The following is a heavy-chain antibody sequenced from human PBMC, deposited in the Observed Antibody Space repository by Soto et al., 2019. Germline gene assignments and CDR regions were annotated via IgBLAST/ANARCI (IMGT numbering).Heavy chain of an antibody. J-gene: IGHJ5*02. D-gene: IGHD3-9*01. Sequence: ASVKVSCKASGYTFTSYAMHWVRQAPGQRLEWMGWINAGNGNTKYSQKFQGRVTITRDTSASTAYMELSSLRSEDTAVYYCARGPQGYYDILMGWFDPWGQGTLVTVSS. CDR3: ARGPQGYYDILMGWFDP. CDR1: GYTFTSYA. CDR2: INAGNGNT. V-gene: IGHV1-3*01.